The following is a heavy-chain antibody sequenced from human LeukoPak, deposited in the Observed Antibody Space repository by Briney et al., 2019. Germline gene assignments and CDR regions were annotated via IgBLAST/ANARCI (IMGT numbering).Heavy chain of an antibody. CDR1: GGSFSGYY. J-gene: IGHJ3*02. D-gene: IGHD2-2*01. CDR3: ARGLPAARRGAFDI. Sequence: SETLSLTCAVYGGSFSGYYWSWIRQPPGKGLEWIGEINHSGSTNYNPSLKSRVTISVDTSKNLFSLKLSSVTAADTAVYYCARGLPAARRGAFDIWGQGTMVTVSS. CDR2: INHSGST. V-gene: IGHV4-34*01.